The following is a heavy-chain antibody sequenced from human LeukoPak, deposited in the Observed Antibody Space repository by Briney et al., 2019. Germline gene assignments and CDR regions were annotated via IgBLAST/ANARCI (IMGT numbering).Heavy chain of an antibody. V-gene: IGHV1-2*02. CDR2: ISPNSGGT. J-gene: IGHJ3*02. D-gene: IGHD2-2*01. Sequence: GASVKVSCKASGYTFTDNHMYWIRQAPGQGLECMGWISPNSGGTNYTQKFQGRVTLTSDTSISTAYMELSRLRPDDTAVYFCARILGYCSSTSCYERNAFDIWGQGTMVTVSS. CDR3: ARILGYCSSTSCYERNAFDI. CDR1: GYTFTDNH.